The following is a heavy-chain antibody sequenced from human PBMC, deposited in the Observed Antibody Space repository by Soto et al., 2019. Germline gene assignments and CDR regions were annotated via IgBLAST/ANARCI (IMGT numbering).Heavy chain of an antibody. V-gene: IGHV4-39*01. Sequence: QLQLQESGPGLVKPSETLSLTCTVSGGSISSSSYYWGWIRQPPGKGLEWIGSIYYSGSTYYNPSLKSRVTISVDTSKNQFSLKLSSVTAADTAVYYCARHRHDYGVPRAFGYWGQGTLVTVSS. CDR3: ARHRHDYGVPRAFGY. D-gene: IGHD4-17*01. J-gene: IGHJ4*02. CDR1: GGSISSSSYY. CDR2: IYYSGST.